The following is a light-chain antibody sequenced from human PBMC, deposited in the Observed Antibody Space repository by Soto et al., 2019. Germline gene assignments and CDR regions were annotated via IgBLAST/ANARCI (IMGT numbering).Light chain of an antibody. CDR3: QQGHNWPLT. CDR1: QSISTE. Sequence: EIVMTQSPATLSVSPGERATLSCRASQSISTELAWYQQKPGQPPRLLIYPASTRATGVPARFTGSGPGSEFTLTISGLQSEDFAVYYCQQGHNWPLTFGQGTRLEI. CDR2: PAS. J-gene: IGKJ2*01. V-gene: IGKV3-15*01.